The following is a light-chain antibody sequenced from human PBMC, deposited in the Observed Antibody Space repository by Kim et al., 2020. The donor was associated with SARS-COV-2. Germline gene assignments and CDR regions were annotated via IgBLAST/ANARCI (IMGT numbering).Light chain of an antibody. Sequence: ASDGDRVTITCRASQDIANSLAWYQQKPGTVPKLLIYAASTLQSGVPSRFSGSGSGTEFTLTIGSLQTEDVATYYCQKYDTAPWTFGPGTKVEIK. CDR1: QDIANS. CDR3: QKYDTAPWT. J-gene: IGKJ1*01. CDR2: AAS. V-gene: IGKV1-27*01.